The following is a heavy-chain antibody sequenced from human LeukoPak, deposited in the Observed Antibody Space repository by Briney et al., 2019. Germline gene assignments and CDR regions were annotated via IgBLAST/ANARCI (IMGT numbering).Heavy chain of an antibody. CDR1: GYTFTGYY. CDR2: INPNSGGT. CDR3: ARNNVLRGVAAAGTGDY. D-gene: IGHD6-13*01. Sequence: ASVKVSCKASGYTFTGYYMHWVRQAPGQGLEWMGWINPNSGGTNYAQKFQGWVTMTRDTSISTAYMELRSLRSDDTAVYYCARNNVLRGVAAAGTGDYWRQGTLVTVSS. V-gene: IGHV1-2*04. J-gene: IGHJ4*02.